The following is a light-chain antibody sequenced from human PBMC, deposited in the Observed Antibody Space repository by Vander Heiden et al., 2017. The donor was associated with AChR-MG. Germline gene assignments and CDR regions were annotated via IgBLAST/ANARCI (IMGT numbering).Light chain of an antibody. CDR3: LLSYSGARGV. V-gene: IGLV7-46*01. J-gene: IGLJ2*01. Sequence: QAVVTQAPSLTVSPGGTVTLTCGSSTGAVTSGHYPYWFQQKPGQAPRTLIYDTSNKPSWTPARFSGSLLGGKAALTLSGAQPEDEAEYYCLLSYSGARGVFGGGTKLTGL. CDR2: DTS. CDR1: TGAVTSGHY.